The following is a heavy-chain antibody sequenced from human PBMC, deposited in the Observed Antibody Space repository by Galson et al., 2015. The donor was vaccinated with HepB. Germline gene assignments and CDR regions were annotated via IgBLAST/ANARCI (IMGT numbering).Heavy chain of an antibody. J-gene: IGHJ4*02. CDR3: ARLGDFSGYSSS. Sequence: SLRLSCAASGFTFSGSAIHWVRQASGKGPEWVGRIRSKASNYATTTVASLKGRFIISRDDSKNTAYLHMFSLRIEDTAVYYCARLGDFSGYSSSWGQGTLVTVSS. CDR2: IRSKASNYAT. CDR1: GFTFSGSA. V-gene: IGHV3-73*01. D-gene: IGHD6-13*01.